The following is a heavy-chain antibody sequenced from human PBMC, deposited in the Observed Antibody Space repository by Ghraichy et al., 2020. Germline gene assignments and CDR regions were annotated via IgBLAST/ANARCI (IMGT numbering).Heavy chain of an antibody. J-gene: IGHJ6*02. CDR2: ISYDGSNK. CDR3: ARDPAFKSPGIASAYYYGMDV. CDR1: GFTFSSYA. V-gene: IGHV3-30-3*01. D-gene: IGHD6-25*01. Sequence: GESLNISCAASGFTFSSYAMHWVRQAPGKGLEWVVVISYDGSNKYYADSVKGRFTISRDNSKNTLYLQMNSLRAEDTAVYYCARDPAFKSPGIASAYYYGMDVWGQGTTVTVSS.